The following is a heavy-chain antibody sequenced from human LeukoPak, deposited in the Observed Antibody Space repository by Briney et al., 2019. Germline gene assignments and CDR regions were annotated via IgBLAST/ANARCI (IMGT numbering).Heavy chain of an antibody. V-gene: IGHV3-21*01. D-gene: IGHD2-15*01. Sequence: PGGSLRLSCAASGFLFGSYSVIWVRQAPGKGLEWVSSISSTSSYIFYADSLKGRFTISRDNAKNTLYLQMNSMRAEDTAVYFCARFGGESCSGSSCYDYYVDAWGKGTTVTVSS. CDR2: ISSTSSYI. J-gene: IGHJ6*03. CDR1: GFLFGSYS. CDR3: ARFGGESCSGSSCYDYYVDA.